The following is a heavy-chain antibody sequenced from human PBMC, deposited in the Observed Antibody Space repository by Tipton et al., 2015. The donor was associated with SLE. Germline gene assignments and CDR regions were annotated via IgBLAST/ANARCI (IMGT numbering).Heavy chain of an antibody. J-gene: IGHJ4*02. V-gene: IGHV1-2*02. CDR1: GYTFTDYY. CDR2: INPNSGGT. CDR3: ARASRSWAPFDY. Sequence: QSGAEVKKPGASVKVSCKASGYTFTDYYMHWVRQAPGQGLEWMGWINPNSGGTVYPQRFQGRVTMTRDTSLSTAYMELSRLRSDDTAVYYCARASRSWAPFDYWGQGTLVTVSS. D-gene: IGHD6-13*01.